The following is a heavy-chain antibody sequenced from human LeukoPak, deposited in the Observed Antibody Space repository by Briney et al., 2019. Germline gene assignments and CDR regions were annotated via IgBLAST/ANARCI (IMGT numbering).Heavy chain of an antibody. CDR1: GYSFSSYY. Sequence: GASVKVSCKASGYSFSSYYMHWVRQAPEQGLEWMGIINPSGGGTSYAEKFQGRATMTRDTSTSTVYMELSSLRSEDTALYYCARGEYCTAGTCPPGLSWGQGTLVTVSS. V-gene: IGHV1-46*01. J-gene: IGHJ4*02. D-gene: IGHD2-15*01. CDR3: ARGEYCTAGTCPPGLS. CDR2: INPSGGGT.